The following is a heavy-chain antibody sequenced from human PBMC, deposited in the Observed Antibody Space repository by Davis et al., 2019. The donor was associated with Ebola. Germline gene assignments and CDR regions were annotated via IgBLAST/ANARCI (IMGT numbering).Heavy chain of an antibody. Sequence: GESLKISCAASGFTFSSYSMNWVRQAPGKGLEWVSYISSSSSTIYYADSVKGRFTISRDNAKNSLYLQINSLRDEDTAVYYCARVPYYYDSSGSFAFDIWGQGTMVTVSS. D-gene: IGHD3-22*01. CDR2: ISSSSSTI. V-gene: IGHV3-48*02. CDR1: GFTFSSYS. J-gene: IGHJ3*02. CDR3: ARVPYYYDSSGSFAFDI.